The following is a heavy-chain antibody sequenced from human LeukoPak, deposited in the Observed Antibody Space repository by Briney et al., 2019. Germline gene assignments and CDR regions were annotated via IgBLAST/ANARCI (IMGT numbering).Heavy chain of an antibody. V-gene: IGHV3-30*01. CDR1: GFTFSNYH. CDR3: ARDDYGFGN. J-gene: IGHJ4*02. D-gene: IGHD4/OR15-4a*01. CDR2: ISYDGNNK. Sequence: GGSLRLSCAAPGFTFSNYHMHWVRQAPGKGLEWVTLISYDGNNKYCADSVKGRFAISRDNSKNTLSLQMNSLRAEDTAMYYCARDDYGFGNWGQGTLVTVSS.